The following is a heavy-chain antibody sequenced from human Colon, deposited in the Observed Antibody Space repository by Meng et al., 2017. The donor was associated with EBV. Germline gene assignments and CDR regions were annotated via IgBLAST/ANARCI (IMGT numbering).Heavy chain of an antibody. CDR1: GCSFSGIY. CDR3: ARGRIIEAAGTVWFAALSV. Sequence: QVQLQQWGAGLFKPSETLSLTCAVYGCSFSGIYWSWIRHPPGKGLEWIGEINHSGSSSYNPSLKSRVTITIDTSKNQVSLKLRSVTAADTAVYYCARGRIIEAAGTVWFAALSVWGQGTLVTVSS. CDR2: INHSGSS. D-gene: IGHD6-13*01. J-gene: IGHJ4*02. V-gene: IGHV4-34*01.